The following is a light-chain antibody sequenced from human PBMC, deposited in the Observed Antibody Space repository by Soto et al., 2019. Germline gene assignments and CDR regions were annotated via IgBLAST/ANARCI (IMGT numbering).Light chain of an antibody. CDR2: ATS. V-gene: IGKV3-20*01. J-gene: IGKJ2*01. CDR1: QSVSSRD. CDR3: QEYDNSPGYT. Sequence: EIVLTQSPGTLSLSPGERATLSCRASQSVSSRDLAWYQQKPGQAHRLLIYATSSRAAGIPDRFSGSGSGTDSTLTISRPEPEDVAVYYCQEYDNSPGYTYGQGTKLEIK.